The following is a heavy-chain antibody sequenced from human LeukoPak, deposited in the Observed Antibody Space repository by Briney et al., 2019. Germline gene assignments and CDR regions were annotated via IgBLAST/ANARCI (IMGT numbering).Heavy chain of an antibody. J-gene: IGHJ4*02. CDR1: GFTFSRSA. CDR3: AKTDYYDSSGYHDY. Sequence: GGSLRLSCAASGFTFSRSAMHWVRQAPGKGLEWVALISYDGNNKYYVDSVKGRFTISRDNSKNTLYLQMNSLRAEDTAVYYCAKTDYYDSSGYHDYWGQGTLVTVSS. D-gene: IGHD3-22*01. CDR2: ISYDGNNK. V-gene: IGHV3-30-3*02.